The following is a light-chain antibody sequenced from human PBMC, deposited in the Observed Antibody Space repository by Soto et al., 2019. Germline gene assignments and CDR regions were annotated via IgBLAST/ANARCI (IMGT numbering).Light chain of an antibody. Sequence: DIQMTQSPSSLSASVGDRVTITCQASQDISNYLNWYQQKPGKAPKILIYDASVLEAGVPSRFRGGGSETHFTLTISSLQAEDVATYYCQQVDNLPLTFGGGTKVEIK. CDR3: QQVDNLPLT. CDR2: DAS. CDR1: QDISNY. J-gene: IGKJ4*01. V-gene: IGKV1-33*01.